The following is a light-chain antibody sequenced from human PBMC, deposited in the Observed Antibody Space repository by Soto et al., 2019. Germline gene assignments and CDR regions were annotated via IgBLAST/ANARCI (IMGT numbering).Light chain of an antibody. Sequence: DIQMTQSPSSLSASVGDRVTITCRASQGISNYLAWYKQKPGKVPNLLIYAASTLHSGVPSRFSGSGSGTDCTLSISSLQPEDVATYYCQKYESDPFTFGPGTKVEIK. CDR1: QGISNY. CDR3: QKYESDPFT. V-gene: IGKV1-27*01. CDR2: AAS. J-gene: IGKJ3*01.